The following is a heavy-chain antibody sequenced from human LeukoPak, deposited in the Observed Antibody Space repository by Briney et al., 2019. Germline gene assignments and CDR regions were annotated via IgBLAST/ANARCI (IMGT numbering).Heavy chain of an antibody. CDR1: GYSSTNYG. CDR3: ATSLNYGDNGESSNYNWFDP. V-gene: IGHV1-18*01. CDR2: ISAYNGNT. J-gene: IGHJ5*02. Sequence: GASVKVSCKASGYSSTNYGISWVRQAPGQGLEWMGWISAYNGNTNYAQKLQGRVTMTTDTFTSTAYMELRGLRSDDTAVYYCATSLNYGDNGESSNYNWFDPWGQGTLVTVSS. D-gene: IGHD4-17*01.